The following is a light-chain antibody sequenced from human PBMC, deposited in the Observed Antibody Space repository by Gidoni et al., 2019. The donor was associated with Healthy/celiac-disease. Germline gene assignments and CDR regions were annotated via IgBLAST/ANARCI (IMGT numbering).Light chain of an antibody. J-gene: IGKJ2*02. Sequence: DIQMTQSPSTLSASVGDRVTITCRASQSISSWLAWYQQKPGKAPKLLIYKASSLESGVPSRFSGSGSGTEFTLTISSLQPDDFAIYYCQQYNSYSLWTFGQGTKLEIK. CDR2: KAS. CDR3: QQYNSYSLWT. V-gene: IGKV1-5*03. CDR1: QSISSW.